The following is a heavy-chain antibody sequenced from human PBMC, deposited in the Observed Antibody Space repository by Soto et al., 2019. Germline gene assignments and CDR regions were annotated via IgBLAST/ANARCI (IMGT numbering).Heavy chain of an antibody. CDR3: ARGSYYYDSRGYYHY. V-gene: IGHV4-30-4*01. CDR2: IYYSGST. Sequence: SETLSLTCTVSGGSISSGDYYWSWIRQPPGKGLEWIGYIYYSGSTYYNPSLKSRVTISVDTSKNQFSLKLSSVTAAGTAVYYCARGSYYYDSRGYYHYWGQGTLVTVSS. J-gene: IGHJ4*02. CDR1: GGSISSGDYY. D-gene: IGHD3-22*01.